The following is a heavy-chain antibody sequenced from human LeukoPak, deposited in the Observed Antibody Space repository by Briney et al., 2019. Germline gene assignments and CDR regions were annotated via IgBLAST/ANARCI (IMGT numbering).Heavy chain of an antibody. CDR2: ISGGGETT. CDR1: GFTFNNYA. Sequence: AGGSLRLSCAASGFTFNNYAMNGVRQAPGKGLDWVSSISGGGETTYYADSAKGRFTISRDNSQNTLYLQMNSLRAEDTAVYYCARDYADYVGYFFFDYWGQGTLVTVSS. V-gene: IGHV3-23*01. CDR3: ARDYADYVGYFFFDY. J-gene: IGHJ4*02. D-gene: IGHD4-17*01.